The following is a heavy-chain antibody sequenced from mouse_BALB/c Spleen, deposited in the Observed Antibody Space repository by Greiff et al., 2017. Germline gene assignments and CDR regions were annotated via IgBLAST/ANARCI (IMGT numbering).Heavy chain of an antibody. Sequence: EVKLVESGAELVKPGASVKLSCTASGFNIKDTYMHWVKQRPEQGLEWIGRIDPANGNTKYDPKFQGKATITADTSSNTAYLQLSSLTSEDTAVYYCARGGVVANYYAMDYWGQGTSVTVSS. V-gene: IGHV14-3*02. J-gene: IGHJ4*01. D-gene: IGHD1-1*01. CDR1: GFNIKDTY. CDR2: IDPANGNT. CDR3: ARGGVVANYYAMDY.